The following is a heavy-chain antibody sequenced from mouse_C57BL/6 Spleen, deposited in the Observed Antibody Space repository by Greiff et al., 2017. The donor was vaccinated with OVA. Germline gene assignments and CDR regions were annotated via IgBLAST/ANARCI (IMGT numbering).Heavy chain of an antibody. Sequence: EVKLMESGAELVRPGSSVKMSCKTSGYTFTSYGINWVKQRPGQGLEWIGYIYIGNGYTEYNEKFKGKATLTSDTSSSTAYMQLSSLTSEDSAIYFCARIPADYYGSSYEYYFDYWGQGTTLTVSS. CDR1: GYTFTSYG. CDR2: IYIGNGYT. D-gene: IGHD1-1*01. CDR3: ARIPADYYGSSYEYYFDY. J-gene: IGHJ2*01. V-gene: IGHV1-58*01.